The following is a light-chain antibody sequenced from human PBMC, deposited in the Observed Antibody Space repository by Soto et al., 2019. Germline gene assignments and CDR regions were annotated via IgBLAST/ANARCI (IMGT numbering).Light chain of an antibody. Sequence: SYELTQPPSVSVSPGQTARITCSGDVLPRRYTFWYQQKPGQAPVLVIYRDSARPSGTPERFSGSSSGTTVTLTVSGVQAEDEADYYCQSADSSGTHVLFGGGTKLTVL. CDR1: VLPRRY. CDR2: RDS. V-gene: IGLV3-25*03. CDR3: QSADSSGTHVL. J-gene: IGLJ2*01.